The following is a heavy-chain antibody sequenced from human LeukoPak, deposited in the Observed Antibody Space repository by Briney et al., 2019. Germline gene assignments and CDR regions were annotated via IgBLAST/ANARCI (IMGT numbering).Heavy chain of an antibody. CDR1: GASITSYY. D-gene: IGHD1-26*01. J-gene: IGHJ3*02. V-gene: IGHV4-39*06. CDR2: ISYSGST. CDR3: ARWVGGHDIFDI. Sequence: PSETLSLTCTVSGASITSYYWSWLRQPPGKGLEWIGTISYSGSTYYNPSLNSRVTISIDTSKNQFPLKLNSVTAADTAVYYCARWVGGHDIFDIWGQGTMVSVSS.